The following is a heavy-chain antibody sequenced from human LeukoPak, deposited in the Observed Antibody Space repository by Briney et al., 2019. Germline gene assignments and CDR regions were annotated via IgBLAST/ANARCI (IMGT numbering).Heavy chain of an antibody. J-gene: IGHJ4*02. CDR2: IKIKTDGETT. V-gene: IGHV3-15*01. D-gene: IGHD4-23*01. CDR3: ATSGRRWDYFDF. CDR1: GFTFSSYA. Sequence: KAGGSLRLSCAASGFTFSSYALHWVRQAPGKGLEWVGRIKIKTDGETTDYAAPVKGRFTISRDDSKSRLYLQMSSLKTEDTAMYYCATSGRRWDYFDFWGQGTLVTVSS.